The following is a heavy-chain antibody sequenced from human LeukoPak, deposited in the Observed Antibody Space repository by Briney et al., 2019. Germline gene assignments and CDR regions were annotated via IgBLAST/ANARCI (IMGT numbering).Heavy chain of an antibody. CDR2: IYYSGST. J-gene: IGHJ4*02. CDR3: ARERDRGYSGYGGIDY. CDR1: GGSFSGYY. V-gene: IGHV4-31*11. Sequence: PSETLSLTCAVYGGSFSGYYWSWIRQHPGKGLEWIGYIYYSGSTYYNPSLKSRVTISVDTSKNQFSLKLSSVTAADTAVYYCARERDRGYSGYGGIDYWGQGTLVTVSS. D-gene: IGHD5-12*01.